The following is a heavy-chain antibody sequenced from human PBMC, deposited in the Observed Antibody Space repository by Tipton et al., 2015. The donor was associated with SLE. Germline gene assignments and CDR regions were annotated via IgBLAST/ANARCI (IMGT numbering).Heavy chain of an antibody. Sequence: TLSLTCAVYGGSFSGYYWSWIRQPPGKGLEWIGSIYYSGSTYYNPSLKSRVTISVDTSKNQFSLKLNPVTAADTAVYYCARLRYGSSRHGIDYWGQGTLVTVSS. D-gene: IGHD6-13*01. CDR3: ARLRYGSSRHGIDY. CDR1: GGSFSGYY. V-gene: IGHV4-34*01. CDR2: IYYSGST. J-gene: IGHJ4*02.